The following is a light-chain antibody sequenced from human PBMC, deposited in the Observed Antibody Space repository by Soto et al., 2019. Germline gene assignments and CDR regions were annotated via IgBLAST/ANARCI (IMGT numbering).Light chain of an antibody. CDR3: QRYNGIPHT. J-gene: IGKJ1*01. CDR2: EAS. CDR1: QGIRNF. Sequence: DIQMTQSPSSLSASVGDSVTITCRASQGIRNFLAWYQQKPGKVPKLLIYEASTLQSGVPSRFSRSGTGTDFTLTISCLQPEDVATYYCQRYNGIPHTFGQGIMVDIK. V-gene: IGKV1-27*01.